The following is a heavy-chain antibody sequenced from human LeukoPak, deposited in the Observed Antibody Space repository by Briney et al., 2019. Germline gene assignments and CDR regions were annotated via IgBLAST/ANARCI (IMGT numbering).Heavy chain of an antibody. V-gene: IGHV3-7*01. J-gene: IGHJ4*02. CDR2: IKQDGSEK. D-gene: IGHD3-3*01. Sequence: GGSLRLSCAPSGFTFSSYWMSWVRQAPGKGLEWVANIKQDGSEKYYVDSVKGRFTISRDNAKNSLYLQMNSLRAEDTAVYYCARGRMFLEWLLGLERIGYYFDYWGQGTLVTVS. CDR3: ARGRMFLEWLLGLERIGYYFDY. CDR1: GFTFSSYW.